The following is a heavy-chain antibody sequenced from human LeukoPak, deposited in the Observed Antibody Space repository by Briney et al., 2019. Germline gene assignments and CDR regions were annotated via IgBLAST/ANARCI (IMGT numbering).Heavy chain of an antibody. Sequence: GSLRLSCAASGFTFSSYSMNWVRQAPGKGLEWVSSISSSSSYIYYADSVKGRFTISRDNAKNSLYLQMNSLRAEDTAVYYCARGILEWELLDYWGQGTLVTVSS. CDR2: ISSSSSYI. CDR1: GFTFSSYS. D-gene: IGHD1-26*01. J-gene: IGHJ4*02. CDR3: ARGILEWELLDY. V-gene: IGHV3-21*01.